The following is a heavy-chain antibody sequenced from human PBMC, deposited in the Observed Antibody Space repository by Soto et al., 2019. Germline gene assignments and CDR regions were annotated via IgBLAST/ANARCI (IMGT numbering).Heavy chain of an antibody. V-gene: IGHV1-2*02. J-gene: IGHJ4*02. CDR2: INPKSGGT. Sequence: QVQLVQSGAEVKKPGASVKVSCKASGYTFTDYFIHWVRQAPGQGLEWMGWINPKSGGTNYAPNFQGRVTMTRDTSTQQGLMEPAWAEFGDNAGDFWARTRRSTAIQDDHWGQGTLVTVSS. CDR1: GYTFTDYF. D-gene: IGHD2-21*02. CDR3: ARTRRSTAIQDDH.